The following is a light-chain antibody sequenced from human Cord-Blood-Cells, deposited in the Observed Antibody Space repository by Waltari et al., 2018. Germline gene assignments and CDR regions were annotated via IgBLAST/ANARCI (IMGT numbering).Light chain of an antibody. Sequence: QSALTQHASVSGSPGQSIPITCTGTSSDVGSYNRVSWYQPHPGKAPKLMIYEGSKRPSGVSNRFSGSKSGNTASLTISGLQAEDEADYYCCSYAGSSTYVVFGGGTKLTVL. CDR2: EGS. J-gene: IGLJ2*01. CDR3: CSYAGSSTYVV. CDR1: SSDVGSYNR. V-gene: IGLV2-23*01.